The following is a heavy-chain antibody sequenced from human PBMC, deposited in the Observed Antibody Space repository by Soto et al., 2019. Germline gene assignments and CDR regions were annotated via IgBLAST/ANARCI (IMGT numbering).Heavy chain of an antibody. D-gene: IGHD4-17*01. CDR2: ISGSGGST. Sequence: EVQLLESGGGLVQPGGSLRLSCAASGFTFSSYAMSWVRQAPGKGVGWVSAISGSGGSTYFADSVKGRFTISRDNSKNTLYLQMNSLRAEDTAIYYCAKQKTTVTRYDAFDIWGQGTMVTVSS. CDR1: GFTFSSYA. V-gene: IGHV3-23*01. CDR3: AKQKTTVTRYDAFDI. J-gene: IGHJ3*02.